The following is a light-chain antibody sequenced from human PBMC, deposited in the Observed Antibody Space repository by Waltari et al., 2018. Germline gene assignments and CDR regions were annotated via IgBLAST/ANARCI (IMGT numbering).Light chain of an antibody. CDR1: QGISSY. CDR2: AAS. V-gene: IGKV1-8*01. CDR3: QQYYSNPAT. Sequence: AIRITQSPSSLSASTGDRVTITRRASQGISSYLAWYQQKPGKAPKVLNYAASTLQSGVPSRFSGSGSGTDFTLTISCLQSEDFAIYYCQQYYSNPATFGQGTKVEIK. J-gene: IGKJ1*01.